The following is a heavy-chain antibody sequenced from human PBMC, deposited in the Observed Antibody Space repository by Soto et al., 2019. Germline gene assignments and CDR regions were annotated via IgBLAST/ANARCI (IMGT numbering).Heavy chain of an antibody. J-gene: IGHJ4*02. D-gene: IGHD3-16*01. CDR2: IYWDDDK. CDR1: GYSLSTSGVG. CDR3: AHRQISLRPFDY. V-gene: IGHV2-5*02. Sequence: SGPTRVNPTQTLTLTCTFSGYSLSTSGVGVGWIRQPPGKALEWLALIYWDDDKRYSPSLKSRLTITKDTSKKQVVLTMTNMDPVDIAPYYCAHRQISLRPFDYWGQGTLVTVSS.